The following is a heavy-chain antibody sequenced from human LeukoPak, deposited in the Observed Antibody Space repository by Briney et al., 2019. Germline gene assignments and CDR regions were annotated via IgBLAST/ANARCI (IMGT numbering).Heavy chain of an antibody. J-gene: IGHJ4*02. D-gene: IGHD2-2*01. Sequence: ASVKVSCQASGYTYTSYYMHWVRPAPGQGLEWVERITPSGGSTSYAQKYQGRVTMNRETSTSTVYMELSSLRSKDTTVYYCAREDCSITSFYVSYWGQGTLVSVAT. V-gene: IGHV1-46*01. CDR1: GYTYTSYY. CDR2: ITPSGGST. CDR3: AREDCSITSFYVSY.